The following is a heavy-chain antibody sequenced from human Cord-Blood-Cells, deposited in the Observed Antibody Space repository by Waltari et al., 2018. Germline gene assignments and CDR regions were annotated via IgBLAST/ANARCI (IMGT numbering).Heavy chain of an antibody. CDR1: GFTVSSNY. D-gene: IGHD4-17*01. V-gene: IGHV3-53*01. CDR2: IYSGVST. Sequence: EVQLVESGGGLIQPGGSLRLPCAASGFTVSSNYMIWVRQAPGTGLGWVSFIYSGVSTYYAASVKGRFTISRDNSKNTLYLQMNSLRAEDTAVYYCAREGRVVDYGVDLWGRGTLVTVSS. J-gene: IGHJ2*01. CDR3: AREGRVVDYGVDL.